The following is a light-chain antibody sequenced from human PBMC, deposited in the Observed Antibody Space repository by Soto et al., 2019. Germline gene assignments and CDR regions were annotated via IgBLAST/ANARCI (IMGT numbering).Light chain of an antibody. CDR2: DAS. CDR1: QSVSSY. J-gene: IGKJ1*01. CDR3: QQRSNWPQWT. V-gene: IGKV3-11*01. Sequence: EIVLTQSPATLSLSPGERDTLSCRASQSVSSYLAWHQQKPGQAPRLLIYDASNRATGIPARFSGSGSGTDFTLTISSLEPEDFAVYYCQQRSNWPQWTFGQGTKVDIK.